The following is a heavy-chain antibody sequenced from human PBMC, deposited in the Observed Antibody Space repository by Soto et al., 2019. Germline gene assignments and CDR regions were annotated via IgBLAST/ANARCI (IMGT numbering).Heavy chain of an antibody. CDR1: GGTFSSSA. V-gene: IGHV1-69*01. D-gene: IGHD6-6*01. CDR2: IIPIFGTA. J-gene: IGHJ6*02. Sequence: QVQLVQSGAEVKKPGSSVKVSCKASGGTFSSSAISWVRQAPGQGLEWMGGIIPIFGTANYAQKFQVRVTITADESTSTAYMELSSLISEDTAVDYSAREWLAARRQDGMDGWGQGTTVHVSS. CDR3: AREWLAARRQDGMDG.